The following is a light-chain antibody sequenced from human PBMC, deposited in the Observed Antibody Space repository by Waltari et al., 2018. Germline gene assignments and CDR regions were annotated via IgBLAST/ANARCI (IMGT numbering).Light chain of an antibody. CDR2: DVS. V-gene: IGLV2-14*01. CDR3: SSYTSSSTLV. CDR1: SSDVGGYNY. Sequence: QSALTQPASVSGSPGQSITISCTGTSSDVGGYNYVPWYQQHPGKAPKLMIYDVSKRPSGVSHRFSGSKSGNTASLTISGLQAEDEADYYCSSYTSSSTLVFGGGTKLTVL. J-gene: IGLJ2*01.